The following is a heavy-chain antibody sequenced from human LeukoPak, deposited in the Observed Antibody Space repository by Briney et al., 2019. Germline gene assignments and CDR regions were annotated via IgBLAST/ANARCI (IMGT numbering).Heavy chain of an antibody. CDR1: GYSISSGYY. Sequence: PSETLSLTCTVSGYSISSGYYWGWIRQPPGKGLGWIGSIYHSGSTYYNPSLKSRVTISVDTSKNQFSLKLSSVTAADTAVYYCARVDGSRTLYFDWLLGDSGYYFDYWGQGTLVTVSS. J-gene: IGHJ4*02. CDR3: ARVDGSRTLYFDWLLGDSGYYFDY. CDR2: IYHSGST. V-gene: IGHV4-38-2*02. D-gene: IGHD3-9*01.